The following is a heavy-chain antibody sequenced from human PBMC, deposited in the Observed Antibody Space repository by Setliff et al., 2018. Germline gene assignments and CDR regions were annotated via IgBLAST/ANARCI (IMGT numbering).Heavy chain of an antibody. J-gene: IGHJ6*03. Sequence: KASETLSLTCTVSGGFIRDYYWNWIRQSPGKGLEWIGYIYYRGTTNYNSSLKSRVTISIDMSKNQFSLKLTSVTAADTAVYYCARALASGSYYGQSSYYMDVWGKGTTVTVSS. D-gene: IGHD3-10*01. V-gene: IGHV4-59*08. CDR1: GGFIRDYY. CDR3: ARALASGSYYGQSSYYMDV. CDR2: IYYRGTT.